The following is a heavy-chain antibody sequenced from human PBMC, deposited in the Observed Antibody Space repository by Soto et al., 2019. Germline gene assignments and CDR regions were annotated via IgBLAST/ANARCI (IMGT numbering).Heavy chain of an antibody. CDR2: ISSSGSSI. J-gene: IGHJ6*02. Sequence: PGGSLRLSCAASGLTFSDCYMNWIRRAPGKGLEWVSYISSSGSSINYAGSVKGRFTISRDNAKNSLYLQMNSLRAEDTAMYYCARVRFGEWGYAMDVWGQGTTVTVSS. V-gene: IGHV3-11*01. D-gene: IGHD3-10*01. CDR1: GLTFSDCY. CDR3: ARVRFGEWGYAMDV.